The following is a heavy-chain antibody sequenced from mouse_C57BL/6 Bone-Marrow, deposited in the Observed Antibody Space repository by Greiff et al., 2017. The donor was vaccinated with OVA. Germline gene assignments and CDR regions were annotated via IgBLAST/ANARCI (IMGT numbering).Heavy chain of an antibody. D-gene: IGHD2-4*01. CDR1: GFTFSSDA. V-gene: IGHV5-4*01. CDR3: AREGDYDAFDY. Sequence: EVMLVESGGGLVKPGGSLKLSCAASGFTFSSDAMSWVRQTPEKRLEWVATISDGGSYTYYPDNVKGRFTISRDNAKNNLYLQMSHLKSEDTAMYYCAREGDYDAFDYWGQGTTLTVSS. J-gene: IGHJ2*01. CDR2: ISDGGSYT.